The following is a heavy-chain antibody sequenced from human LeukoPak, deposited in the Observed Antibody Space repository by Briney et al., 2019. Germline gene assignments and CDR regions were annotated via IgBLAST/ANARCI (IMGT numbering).Heavy chain of an antibody. V-gene: IGHV3-30*18. CDR1: GFTFSSYG. D-gene: IGHD2-15*01. CDR2: ISYDGSNK. CDR3: ANDKWYQLRYYFDY. J-gene: IGHJ4*02. Sequence: GRSLRLSCAASGFTFSSYGMHWVRQAPGKGLEWVAVISYDGSNKYYADSVKGRFTISRDNSKNTLYLQMNSLRAEDTAVYYCANDKWYQLRYYFDYWGQGTLVTVSS.